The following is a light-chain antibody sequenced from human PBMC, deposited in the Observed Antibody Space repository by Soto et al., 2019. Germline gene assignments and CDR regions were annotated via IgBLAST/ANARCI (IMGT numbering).Light chain of an antibody. CDR2: KAS. Sequence: DIQMTQSPSTLSASVGDRVTITCRASQCISSWLAWYQQKPGKAPKLLIYKASSLQSGVPSRFSGSGSDREFTLTISSLQPDDFATYYCQQYNADWTFGQGTKVEIK. CDR1: QCISSW. CDR3: QQYNADWT. J-gene: IGKJ1*01. V-gene: IGKV1-5*03.